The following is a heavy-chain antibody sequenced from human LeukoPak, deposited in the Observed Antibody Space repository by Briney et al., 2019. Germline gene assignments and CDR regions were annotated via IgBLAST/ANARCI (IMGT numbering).Heavy chain of an antibody. D-gene: IGHD4-17*01. V-gene: IGHV4-59*01. CDR1: GGSISSYY. CDR3: AAMTTVRNGAFDI. Sequence: PSETLSLTCTVSGGSISSYYWSWIRQPPGKGLEWIGYIYYSGSTNYNPSLKSRVTISVDTSKNQFSLKLSSVTAADTAVYYCAAMTTVRNGAFDIWGQGTMVTVSS. CDR2: IYYSGST. J-gene: IGHJ3*02.